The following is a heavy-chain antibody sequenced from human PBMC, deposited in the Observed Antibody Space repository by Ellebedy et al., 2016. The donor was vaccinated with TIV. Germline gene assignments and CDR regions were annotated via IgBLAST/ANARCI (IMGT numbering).Heavy chain of an antibody. J-gene: IGHJ4*02. Sequence: GESLKISCSASGFTFSSYALHWVRQAPGKGLEYVSAISSYGGCTYYTDSVKGRFIISRDNSKNTLYLQMSSLRAEDTAVYYCVKEGKVGANRDRFDYWGQGTLVTVSS. CDR3: VKEGKVGANRDRFDY. CDR1: GFTFSSYA. D-gene: IGHD1-26*01. CDR2: ISSYGGCT. V-gene: IGHV3-64D*06.